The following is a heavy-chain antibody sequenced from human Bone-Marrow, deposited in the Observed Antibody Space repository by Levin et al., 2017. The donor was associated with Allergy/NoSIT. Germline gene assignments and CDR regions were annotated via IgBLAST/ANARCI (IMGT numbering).Heavy chain of an antibody. J-gene: IGHJ4*02. CDR2: INPGNGDT. V-gene: IGHV1-3*01. Sequence: ASVKVSCKASGYTFSTYAVHWVRQAPGQWLEWMGWINPGNGDTKSSEKFQGRVTITRDTSASTAYMELSSLRSEDTAVYFCARGSDMSGGRPVRPYDYWGQGTLVTVSS. D-gene: IGHD3-16*01. CDR1: GYTFSTYA. CDR3: ARGSDMSGGRPVRPYDY.